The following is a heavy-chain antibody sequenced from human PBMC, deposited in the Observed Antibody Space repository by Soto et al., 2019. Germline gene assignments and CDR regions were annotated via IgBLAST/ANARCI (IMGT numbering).Heavy chain of an antibody. CDR1: GFTFSSYA. J-gene: IGHJ3*02. V-gene: IGHV3-30-3*01. Sequence: QVQLVESGGGVVQPGRSLRLSCAASGFTFSSYAMHWVRQAPGKGLEWVAVISYDGSNKYYADSVKGRFTISRDNSKNTLYLQMNSLRAEDTAVYCCASEGAFDIWGQGTMVTVSS. CDR2: ISYDGSNK. CDR3: ASEGAFDI.